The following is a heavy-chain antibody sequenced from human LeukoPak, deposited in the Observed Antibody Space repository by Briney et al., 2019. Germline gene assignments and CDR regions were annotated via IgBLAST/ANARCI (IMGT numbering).Heavy chain of an antibody. D-gene: IGHD2-2*01. CDR3: ARGYCSSTSCLCYYYYMDV. CDR1: GYTFTSYG. CDR2: ISAYNGNT. Sequence: GASVKVSCKASGYTFTSYGISWVRQAPGQGLEWMGWISAYNGNTNYAQKLQGRVTMTTDTSTSTAYMELRSLRSDDTAVYYCARGYCSSTSCLCYYYYMDVWGKGTTVTVSS. J-gene: IGHJ6*03. V-gene: IGHV1-18*01.